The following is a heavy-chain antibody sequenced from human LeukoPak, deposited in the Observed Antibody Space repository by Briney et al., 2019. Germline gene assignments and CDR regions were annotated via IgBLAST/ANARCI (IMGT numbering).Heavy chain of an antibody. J-gene: IGHJ4*02. CDR1: GFTFSSYS. Sequence: GGSLRLSCAASGFTFSSYSMNWVRQAPGKGLECVSSISSSSSYIYYADSVKGRFTISRDNAKNSLYLQMNSLRAEDTAVYYCARSGGATVTRSSSDYWGQGTLVTVSS. CDR3: ARSGGATVTRSSSDY. D-gene: IGHD4-11*01. CDR2: ISSSSSYI. V-gene: IGHV3-21*01.